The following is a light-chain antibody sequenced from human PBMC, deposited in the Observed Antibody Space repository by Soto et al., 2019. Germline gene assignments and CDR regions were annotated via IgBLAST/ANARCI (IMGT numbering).Light chain of an antibody. CDR2: AAS. Sequence: DIQLTQSPSFLSASVGDRVTITCRASQGISSYLAWYQQKPGKAPKLLIYAASTLQSGGPSRFSGSGSGTEFTLTISRLQPEDFATYYCQQLNSYPRVTFGGGTKVEIK. V-gene: IGKV1-9*01. J-gene: IGKJ4*01. CDR3: QQLNSYPRVT. CDR1: QGISSY.